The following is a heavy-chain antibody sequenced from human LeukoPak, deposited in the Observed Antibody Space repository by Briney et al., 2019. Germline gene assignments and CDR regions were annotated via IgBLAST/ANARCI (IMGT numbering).Heavy chain of an antibody. CDR3: AKPISLPIRSPHAFDI. D-gene: IGHD3-9*01. J-gene: IGHJ3*02. V-gene: IGHV3-20*04. Sequence: PGGSLRLSCAASGFTFDDYGMSWVRQAPGKGLEWVSGINWNGGSTGYADSVKGRFTISRDNSKNTLYLQMNSLRAEDTAVYYCAKPISLPIRSPHAFDIWGQGTMVTVSS. CDR2: INWNGGST. CDR1: GFTFDDYG.